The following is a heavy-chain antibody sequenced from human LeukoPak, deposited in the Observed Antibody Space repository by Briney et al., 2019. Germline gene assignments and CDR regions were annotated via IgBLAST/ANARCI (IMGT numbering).Heavy chain of an antibody. CDR1: GYTFGSYE. J-gene: IGHJ6*03. Sequence: ASVKVSCMASGYTFGSYEINWVRQATGQGPEWMGWMNSNTGNTGYAQKFQGRVTMTRNTSITTAYMELSSLRSEDTAVYYCARRVGYYYYMDVWGKGTTVTVSS. CDR3: ARRVGYYYYMDV. CDR2: MNSNTGNT. V-gene: IGHV1-8*01.